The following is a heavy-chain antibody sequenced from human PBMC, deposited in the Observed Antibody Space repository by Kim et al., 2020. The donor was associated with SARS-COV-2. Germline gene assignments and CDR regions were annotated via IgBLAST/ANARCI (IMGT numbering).Heavy chain of an antibody. V-gene: IGHV1-8*01. CDR2: MNPNSGNT. Sequence: ASVKVSCEASGYTFINYDMNWVRQAPGQGLEWMGWMNPNSGNTGYAKNFQGRVTMTRNTSISTAYMELRSLTFEDTAVYYCTRGITIFGVVGWFDPWGQGTLVTVSS. CDR1: GYTFINYD. CDR3: TRGITIFGVVGWFDP. J-gene: IGHJ5*02. D-gene: IGHD3-3*01.